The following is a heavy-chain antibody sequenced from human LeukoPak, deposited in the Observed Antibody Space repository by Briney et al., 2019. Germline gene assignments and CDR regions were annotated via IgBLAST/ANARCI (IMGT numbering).Heavy chain of an antibody. CDR1: GFTFDDYA. CDR2: ISWDGGST. D-gene: IGHD5-18*01. Sequence: GGSLRLSCAASGFTFDDYAMHWVRQAPGKGLEWVSLISWDGGSTYYADSVKGRFTISRDNSKNSLYLQMNSLRAEDTALYYCAKTLVGYSYGTDYYRMDVWGKGTTVTVSS. CDR3: AKTLVGYSYGTDYYRMDV. J-gene: IGHJ6*04. V-gene: IGHV3-43D*04.